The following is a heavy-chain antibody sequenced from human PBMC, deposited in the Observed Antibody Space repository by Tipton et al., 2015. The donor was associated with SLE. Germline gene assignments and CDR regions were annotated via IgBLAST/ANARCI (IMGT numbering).Heavy chain of an antibody. J-gene: IGHJ5*02. Sequence: QVQLVQSGAEVKKPGASVKVSCKASGYTFTSYGISWVRQAPGQGLEWMGWISAYNGNTNYAQKLQGRVTMTTDTSTSTAYMELRSLRSDDTAVYYCARDPPHSRITIPTGWFDPWGQGTLVTVSS. CDR2: ISAYNGNT. D-gene: IGHD3-3*01. CDR1: GYTFTSYG. CDR3: ARDPPHSRITIPTGWFDP. V-gene: IGHV1-18*01.